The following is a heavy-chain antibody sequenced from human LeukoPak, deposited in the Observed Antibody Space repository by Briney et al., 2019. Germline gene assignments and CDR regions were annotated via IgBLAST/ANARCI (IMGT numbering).Heavy chain of an antibody. CDR1: GGSFSGYY. CDR3: ARAHDYGDKGRNWFDP. CDR2: INHSGST. D-gene: IGHD4-17*01. Sequence: SETLSLTCAVYGGSFSGYYWSWIRQPPGKGLEWIGEINHSGSTNYSPSLKSRVTISVDTSKNQFSLKLSSVTAADTAVYHCARAHDYGDKGRNWFDPWGQGTLVTVSS. J-gene: IGHJ5*02. V-gene: IGHV4-34*01.